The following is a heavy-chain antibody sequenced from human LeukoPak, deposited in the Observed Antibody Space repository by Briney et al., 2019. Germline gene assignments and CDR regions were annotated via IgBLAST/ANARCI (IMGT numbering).Heavy chain of an antibody. D-gene: IGHD2-21*02. V-gene: IGHV4-39*07. CDR2: IYYSGST. CDR3: ARDCGGDSNDAFDI. J-gene: IGHJ3*02. Sequence: PSETLSLTCTVSGDSISSSSYFWGWIRQPPGKDLEWIGTIYYSGSTYYNPSLKSRVSISVDASKNQLSLKLRSVTAADTAVYYCARDCGGDSNDAFDIWGQGTMVTVSS. CDR1: GDSISSSSYF.